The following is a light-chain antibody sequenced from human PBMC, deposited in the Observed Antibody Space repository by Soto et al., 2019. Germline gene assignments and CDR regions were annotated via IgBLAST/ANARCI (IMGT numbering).Light chain of an antibody. CDR3: QQYGSSPLT. CDR2: GAS. Sequence: IVLTQSPGTLSLSPGERATLSCRASQSVSSSYLAWYQQKPGQAPRLLIYGASSMATGIPDRFSGSGSGTDFTLTISRLVPEDFAVYYCQQYGSSPLTFGGRTKVEVK. V-gene: IGKV3-20*01. J-gene: IGKJ4*01. CDR1: QSVSSSY.